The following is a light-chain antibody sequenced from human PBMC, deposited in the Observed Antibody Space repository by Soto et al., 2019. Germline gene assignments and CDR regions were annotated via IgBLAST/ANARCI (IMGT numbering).Light chain of an antibody. V-gene: IGKV3D-20*02. CDR2: GAS. CDR3: QQRSNWPRT. CDR1: QSVSSSY. Sequence: EIVMTHSPGTLSLSPGERATLSSSASQSVSSSYLAWYQQKPGQAPRLLIYGASSRATGIPDRFSGSGSGTDFTLTISSLEPEDFAVYYCQQRSNWPRTFGQGTKVDIK. J-gene: IGKJ1*01.